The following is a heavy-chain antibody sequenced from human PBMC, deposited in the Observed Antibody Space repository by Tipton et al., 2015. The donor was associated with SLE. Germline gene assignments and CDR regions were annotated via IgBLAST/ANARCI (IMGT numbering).Heavy chain of an antibody. D-gene: IGHD3-10*01. Sequence: TLSLTCAVYGGSISSSSSYYWAWIRQPPGKGVEWIGEINHRGSTNYNPSLKSRVTISVDRSTNHFSLKLSSVTAADTAVYYCAREVFHYGSALGYWGQGTLVTVSS. CDR2: INHRGST. V-gene: IGHV4-39*07. CDR1: GGSISSSSSYY. CDR3: AREVFHYGSALGY. J-gene: IGHJ4*02.